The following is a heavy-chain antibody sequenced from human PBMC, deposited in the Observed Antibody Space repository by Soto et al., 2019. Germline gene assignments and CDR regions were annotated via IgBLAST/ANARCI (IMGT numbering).Heavy chain of an antibody. D-gene: IGHD2-21*01. CDR1: GGSISSSNW. CDR2: MHHSGKI. CDR3: ARNADCVGTRCALVFGFGV. V-gene: IGHV4-4*02. J-gene: IGHJ4*02. Sequence: SETLSLTCAVSGGSISSSNWWSWVRQPPGKGLEWIGEMHHSGKINYTPSLRSRVTVSMDKSNNQFSLKMTSVTAADTAIYYCARNADCVGTRCALVFGFGVWGQGTLVTSPQ.